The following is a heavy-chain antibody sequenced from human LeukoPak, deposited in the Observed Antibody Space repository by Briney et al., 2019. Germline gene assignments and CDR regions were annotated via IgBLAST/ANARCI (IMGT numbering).Heavy chain of an antibody. V-gene: IGHV1-69*05. CDR2: IIPIFGTA. D-gene: IGHD6-19*01. CDR3: AKPLIAVAGTSAFDI. Sequence: SVKVSCKASGDTFSSYAISWVRQAPGQGLEWMGRIIPIFGTANYAQKFQGRVTITTDESTSTAYMELSSLRSEDTAVYYCAKPLIAVAGTSAFDIWGQGTMVTVSS. CDR1: GDTFSSYA. J-gene: IGHJ3*02.